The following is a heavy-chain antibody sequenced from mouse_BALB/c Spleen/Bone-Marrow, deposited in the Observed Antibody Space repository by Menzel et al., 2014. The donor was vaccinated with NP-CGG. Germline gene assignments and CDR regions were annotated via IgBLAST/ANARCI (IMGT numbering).Heavy chain of an antibody. CDR2: IHPNSGNT. CDR1: GYTFTSSW. Sequence: SXLVRPGASVKLSCKASGYTFTSSWMHWTKQRPGQGLEWIGEIHPNSGNTNYNEKFKGKATLTVDTSSSTAYVDLSSLTSEDSAVYYCARGFTTPDYWGQGTTLTVSS. D-gene: IGHD1-1*01. J-gene: IGHJ2*01. CDR3: ARGFTTPDY. V-gene: IGHV1S130*01.